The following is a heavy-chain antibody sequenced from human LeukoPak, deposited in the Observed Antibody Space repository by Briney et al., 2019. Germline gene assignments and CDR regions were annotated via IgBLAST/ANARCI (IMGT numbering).Heavy chain of an antibody. CDR3: AKDLTRPQKYYDFWSGPNWFDP. J-gene: IGHJ5*02. CDR1: GFTFSSYG. Sequence: GGSLRLSCAASGFTFSSYGMHWVRQAPGKGLEWVANIREDGSEKYYVDSVKGRFTISRDNSKNTLYLQMNSLRAEDTAVYYCAKDLTRPQKYYDFWSGPNWFDPWGQGTLVTVSS. D-gene: IGHD3-3*01. CDR2: IREDGSEK. V-gene: IGHV3-30*02.